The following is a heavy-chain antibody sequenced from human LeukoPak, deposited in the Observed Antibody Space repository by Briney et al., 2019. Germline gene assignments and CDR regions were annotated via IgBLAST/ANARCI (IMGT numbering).Heavy chain of an antibody. V-gene: IGHV4-39*01. CDR2: IYYSGST. D-gene: IGHD1-26*01. J-gene: IGHJ3*02. Sequence: TSETLSLTCTVSGGSISSSSYYWGWIRQPPGKGLEWIGSIYYSGSTYYNPSLMSRVTISVDTSKNQFSLKLSSVTAADTAVYYCARHLRGSYADAFDIWGQGTMVTVSS. CDR1: GGSISSSSYY. CDR3: ARHLRGSYADAFDI.